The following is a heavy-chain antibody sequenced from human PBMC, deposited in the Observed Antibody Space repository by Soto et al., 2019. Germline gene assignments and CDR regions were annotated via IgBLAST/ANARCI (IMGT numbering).Heavy chain of an antibody. CDR1: GFTFSSYS. V-gene: IGHV3-21*01. D-gene: IGHD3-16*01. CDR2: ISSSSSYI. J-gene: IGHJ3*02. Sequence: GGSLRLSCAASGFTFSSYSMNWVRQAPGKGLEWVSSISSSSSYIYYADSVKGRFTISRDNAKNSLYLQMNSLRAEDTAVYYCARDREIWGILADFDIWGQGRMLTVS. CDR3: ARDREIWGILADFDI.